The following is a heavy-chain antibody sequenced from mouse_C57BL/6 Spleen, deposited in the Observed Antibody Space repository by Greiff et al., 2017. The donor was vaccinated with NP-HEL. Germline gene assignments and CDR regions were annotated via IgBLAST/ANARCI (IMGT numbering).Heavy chain of an antibody. Sequence: QVQLQQSGPELVKPGASVKISCKASGYAFSSSWMNWVKQRPGKGLEWIGRIYPGDGDTNYNGKFKGKATLTADKSSSTAYMQLSSLTSDDSAVYFCAREDSSGYVSYFDYWGQGTTLTVSS. V-gene: IGHV1-82*01. CDR2: IYPGDGDT. J-gene: IGHJ2*01. D-gene: IGHD3-2*02. CDR1: GYAFSSSW. CDR3: AREDSSGYVSYFDY.